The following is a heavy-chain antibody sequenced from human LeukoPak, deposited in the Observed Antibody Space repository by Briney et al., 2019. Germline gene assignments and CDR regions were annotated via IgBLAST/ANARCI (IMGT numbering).Heavy chain of an antibody. J-gene: IGHJ4*02. CDR2: IYDSGST. D-gene: IGHD1-1*01. V-gene: IGHV4-31*03. Sequence: PSETLSLTCTVSGGSISSGGHYWSWIRQHPGKGLEWIGYIYDSGSTYYNPSLRSRITISVDTSKNQFSLKLSSVTAADTAVYYCARARISWNPADSWGQGTLVTVSS. CDR1: GGSISSGGHY. CDR3: ARARISWNPADS.